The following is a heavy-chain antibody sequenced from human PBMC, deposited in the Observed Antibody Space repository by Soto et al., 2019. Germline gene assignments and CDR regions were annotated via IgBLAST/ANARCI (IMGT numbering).Heavy chain of an antibody. V-gene: IGHV2-5*02. CDR1: GFSLSTSGVG. CDR2: IYWDDDK. Sequence: QITLKESGPTLVKPTQTLTLTCTFSGFSLSTSGVGVAWIRQPPGKALEWLALIYWDDDKRYRPSLESRLTITKHTSKPPVVLTTTNMDSVDTATYYCAYLPCSGGSCYWFSFSGMDVWGQGTTVTVSS. J-gene: IGHJ6*02. CDR3: AYLPCSGGSCYWFSFSGMDV. D-gene: IGHD2-15*01.